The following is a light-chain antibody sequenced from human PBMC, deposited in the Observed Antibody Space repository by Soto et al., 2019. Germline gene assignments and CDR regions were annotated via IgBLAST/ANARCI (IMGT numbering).Light chain of an antibody. V-gene: IGLV2-14*01. Sequence: QPALTQPASVSGSPGQSITISCTGTSSDVGAYNFVSWYQLHPGEAPKLIIYEVTNRPSGVSERFSGSKSGNTASLTISGLQSEDETDYYCSSYTSLSTVVFGTGTKVTVL. J-gene: IGLJ1*01. CDR1: SSDVGAYNF. CDR2: EVT. CDR3: SSYTSLSTVV.